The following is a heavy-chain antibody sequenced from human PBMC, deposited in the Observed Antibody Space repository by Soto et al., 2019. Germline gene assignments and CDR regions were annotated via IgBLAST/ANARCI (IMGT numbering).Heavy chain of an antibody. CDR2: INPNGGST. Sequence: QVQLVQSGAEVKKPGASVKVSCKASGYTFTSYYMHWVRQAPGQGLEWMGIINPNGGSTSYAQKFQGRVTMTRDTSASTVYMELSSLRSEDTAVYYCARDLYSYGSFDYWGQGTLVTVSS. V-gene: IGHV1-46*01. CDR1: GYTFTSYY. D-gene: IGHD5-18*01. CDR3: ARDLYSYGSFDY. J-gene: IGHJ4*02.